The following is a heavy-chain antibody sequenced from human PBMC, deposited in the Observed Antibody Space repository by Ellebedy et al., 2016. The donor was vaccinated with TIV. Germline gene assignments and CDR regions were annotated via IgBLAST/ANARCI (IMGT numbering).Heavy chain of an antibody. CDR3: ARDRPYSSSWTNSGDWFDP. CDR1: GYTFTGYY. D-gene: IGHD6-13*01. V-gene: IGHV1-2*02. J-gene: IGHJ5*02. CDR2: INPNSGGT. Sequence: AASVKVSCKASGYTFTGYYMHWVRQAPGQGLEWMGWINPNSGGTNYAQKLQGRVTMTTDTSTSTAYMELRSLRSDDTAVYYCARDRPYSSSWTNSGDWFDPWGQGTLVTVSS.